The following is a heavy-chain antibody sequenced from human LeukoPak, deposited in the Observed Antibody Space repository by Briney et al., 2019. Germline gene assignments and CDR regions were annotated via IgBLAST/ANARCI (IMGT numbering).Heavy chain of an antibody. CDR3: VRGVGVSRFNYFDP. V-gene: IGHV3-33*01. CDR2: IWYDASDR. CDR1: GFTFSSFG. Sequence: GGSLRLSCAASGFTFSSFGMHWVRQAPGKGLEWVAVIWYDASDRYYADSVKGRFTISRDNSKNKLFLQMNSLRDDDTAVYYCVRGVGVSRFNYFDPWGQGTLVVVSS. J-gene: IGHJ5*02. D-gene: IGHD5-24*01.